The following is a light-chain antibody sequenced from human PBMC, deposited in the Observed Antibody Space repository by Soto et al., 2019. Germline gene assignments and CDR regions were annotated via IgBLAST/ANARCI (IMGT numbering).Light chain of an antibody. V-gene: IGLV1-40*01. CDR3: QSYDSSLSGVV. Sequence: QSVLTQPPSVSVAPGQRVTLSCTGSSSNIGAGYDVHWYQQLPGTAPKLLIHGNSNRPSGVPDRFSGSKSGTSASLAITGLQAEDEADYYCQSYDSSLSGVVFGGGTKLTVL. J-gene: IGLJ2*01. CDR1: SSNIGAGYD. CDR2: GNS.